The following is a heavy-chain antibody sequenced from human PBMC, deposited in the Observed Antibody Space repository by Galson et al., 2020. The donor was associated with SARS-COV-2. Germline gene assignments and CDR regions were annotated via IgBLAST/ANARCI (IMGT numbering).Heavy chain of an antibody. Sequence: GESLKISCAASGFTFSSYAMHWVRQAPGKGLEWVAVISYDGSNKYYADSVKGRFTISRDNSKNTLYLQMNSLRAEDTAVYYCASGLLLNLDYWGQGTLVTVSS. V-gene: IGHV3-30*04. CDR2: ISYDGSNK. J-gene: IGHJ4*02. CDR1: GFTFSSYA. CDR3: ASGLLLNLDY. D-gene: IGHD3-22*01.